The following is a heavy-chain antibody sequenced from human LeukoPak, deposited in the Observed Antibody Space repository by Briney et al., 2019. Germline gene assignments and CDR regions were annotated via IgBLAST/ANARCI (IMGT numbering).Heavy chain of an antibody. V-gene: IGHV4-39*01. CDR3: AAQYDIVGAGNY. Sequence: PSETLSLTCTVSGGSISTSSYYWGWIRQPPGKGLESIGIIYYSGTTYYNPSLKSRVTISVDTSKNQFSLKLTSVTAADTAVYYCAAQYDIVGAGNYWGQGTLVTVSS. J-gene: IGHJ4*02. CDR1: GGSISTSSYY. CDR2: IYYSGTT. D-gene: IGHD1-26*01.